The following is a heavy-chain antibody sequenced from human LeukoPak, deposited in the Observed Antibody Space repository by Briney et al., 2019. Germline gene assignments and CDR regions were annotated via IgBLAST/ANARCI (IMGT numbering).Heavy chain of an antibody. Sequence: GGSLRLSCAASGFTFGSYWMSWVRQAPGKGLEWVANIKQDGSEKYYVGSVKGRFTISRDNAKNSLDLQMSSLRAEDTAVYYCARESGGYCSGTTCYKAFDIWGQGTMVTVSS. CDR1: GFTFGSYW. CDR2: IKQDGSEK. D-gene: IGHD2-2*02. V-gene: IGHV3-7*01. J-gene: IGHJ3*02. CDR3: ARESGGYCSGTTCYKAFDI.